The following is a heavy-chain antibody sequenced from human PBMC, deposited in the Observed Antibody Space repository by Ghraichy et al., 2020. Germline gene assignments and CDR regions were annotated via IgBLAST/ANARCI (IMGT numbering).Heavy chain of an antibody. V-gene: IGHV3-66*01. CDR2: IYSGGRT. CDR1: GFTVSSNY. Sequence: GSLRLSCAASGFTVSSNYMTWVRQAPGKGLEWVSVIYSGGRTYYADSVKGRFIISRDNSKNTVYLQMNSLRAEDTAVYYCAREGDLGTGSFDYWGQGTLVTVSS. CDR3: AREGDLGTGSFDY. D-gene: IGHD3-10*01. J-gene: IGHJ4*02.